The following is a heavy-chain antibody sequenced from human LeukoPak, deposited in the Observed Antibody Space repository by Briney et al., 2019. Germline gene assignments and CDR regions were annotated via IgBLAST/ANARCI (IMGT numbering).Heavy chain of an antibody. CDR3: ARGLWQWLVRGEAFDY. Sequence: SETLSLTCAVYGGSFSGYYWSWILQPPGKGLEWIGEINHSGSTNYNPSLKSRVTISVDTSKNQFSLKLSSVTAADTAVYYCARGLWQWLVRGEAFDYWGQGTLVTVSS. D-gene: IGHD6-19*01. CDR1: GGSFSGYY. J-gene: IGHJ4*02. V-gene: IGHV4-34*01. CDR2: INHSGST.